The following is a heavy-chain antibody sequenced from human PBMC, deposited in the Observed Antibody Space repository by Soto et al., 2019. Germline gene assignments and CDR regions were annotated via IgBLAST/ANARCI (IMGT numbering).Heavy chain of an antibody. V-gene: IGHV4-59*01. CDR1: GGSISSYY. CDR3: ARGLGSWYDY. Sequence: SETLSLTCTVSGGSISSYYWSWIRQPPGEGLEWIGYIYYSGSTNYNPSLKSRVTISVDTSKNQFSLKLSSVTAADTAVYYCARGLGSWYDYWGQGTLVTVSS. J-gene: IGHJ4*02. D-gene: IGHD6-13*01. CDR2: IYYSGST.